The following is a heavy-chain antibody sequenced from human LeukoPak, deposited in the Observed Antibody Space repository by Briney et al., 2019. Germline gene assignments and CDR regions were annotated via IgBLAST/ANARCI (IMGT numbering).Heavy chain of an antibody. J-gene: IGHJ6*03. CDR1: GFTFSSYS. CDR3: AKVDTAMVQAYYYYYMDV. D-gene: IGHD5-18*01. CDR2: ISSSSSYI. Sequence: GGSLRLSCAASGFTFSSYSMNWVRQAPGKGLEWVSSISSSSSYIYYADSVKGRFTISRDNAKNSLYLQMNSLRAEDTAVYYCAKVDTAMVQAYYYYYMDVWGKGTTVTVSS. V-gene: IGHV3-21*01.